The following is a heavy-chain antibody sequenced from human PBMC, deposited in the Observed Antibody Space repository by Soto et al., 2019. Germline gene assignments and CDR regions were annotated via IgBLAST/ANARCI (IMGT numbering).Heavy chain of an antibody. CDR1: GGSINSDY. CDR2: VRNSGST. D-gene: IGHD1-26*01. V-gene: IGHV4-59*01. J-gene: IGHJ5*02. CDR3: ARGAIWFDP. Sequence: SETLSLTCTVSGGSINSDYWSWIRQPPEKGLEWIGYVRNSGSTNYNPSLKSRVTISVDTSKNQFSLKLSSVTAADTAVYYCARGAIWFDPWGQGTLVTVSS.